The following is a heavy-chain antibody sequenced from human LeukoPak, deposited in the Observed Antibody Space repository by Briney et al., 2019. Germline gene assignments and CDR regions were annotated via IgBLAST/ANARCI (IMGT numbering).Heavy chain of an antibody. J-gene: IGHJ4*02. V-gene: IGHV4-39*01. D-gene: IGHD3-10*01. CDR2: IYYSGST. Sequence: SETLSLTCTVSGGSISSSGYYWGWIRQPPGKGLEWIASIYYSGSTYYNPSLKSRVTISVDTSKNQLSLKLSSLTAADTAVYYCARTSRATDGGSGSEFDYWGQGTLVTVSS. CDR1: GGSISSSGYY. CDR3: ARTSRATDGGSGSEFDY.